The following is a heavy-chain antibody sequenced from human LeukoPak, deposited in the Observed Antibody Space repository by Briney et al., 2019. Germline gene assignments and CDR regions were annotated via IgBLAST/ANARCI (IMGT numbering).Heavy chain of an antibody. CDR3: ARDRGSGYDPGYFDY. CDR2: IYSGGST. D-gene: IGHD5-12*01. Sequence: PGGSLRLSCAASGFTFSSYWMHWVRQVPGKGLEWVSIIYSGGSTYYADSVKGRFTISRDNSKNTLYLQMNSLRVEDTAVYYCARDRGSGYDPGYFDYWGQGTLVTVSS. J-gene: IGHJ4*02. CDR1: GFTFSSYW. V-gene: IGHV3-66*01.